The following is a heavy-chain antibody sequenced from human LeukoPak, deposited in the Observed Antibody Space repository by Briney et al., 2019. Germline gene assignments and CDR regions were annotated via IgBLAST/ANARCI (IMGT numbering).Heavy chain of an antibody. J-gene: IGHJ3*02. V-gene: IGHV4-30-2*01. CDR3: ARHEEWERDAFDI. CDR1: GGSISSGGYS. D-gene: IGHD1-26*01. Sequence: SETLSLTCAVSGGSISSGGYSWSWIRQPPGKGLEWIGYIYHSGSTYYNPSLKSRVTISVDTSKNQFSLKLSSVTAADTAVYYCARHEEWERDAFDIWGQGTMVTVSS. CDR2: IYHSGST.